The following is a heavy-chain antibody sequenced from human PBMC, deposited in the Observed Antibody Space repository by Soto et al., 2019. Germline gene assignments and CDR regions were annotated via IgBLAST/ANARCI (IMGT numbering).Heavy chain of an antibody. CDR3: AKSLDTATSFDY. CDR1: GFTFSSYA. V-gene: IGHV3-23*01. Sequence: PGGSLRLSCAASGFTFSSYAMNWFRQAPGKGPEWVSHISVTGGTYCADSVTGRFTISRDNSKNTLFLQMNSLRAEDTAVYYCAKSLDTATSFDYWGQGTPVTVSS. CDR2: ISVTGGT. J-gene: IGHJ4*02.